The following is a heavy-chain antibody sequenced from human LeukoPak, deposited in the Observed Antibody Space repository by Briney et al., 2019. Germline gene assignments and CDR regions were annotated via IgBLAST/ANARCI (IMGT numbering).Heavy chain of an antibody. J-gene: IGHJ4*02. D-gene: IGHD4-23*01. V-gene: IGHV1-8*02. CDR2: MNPNSGNT. CDR1: GGTFSSYA. CDR3: ARGGDTGVNDY. Sequence: ASVKVSCKASGGTFSSYAISWVRQAPGQGLEWMGWMNPNSGNTGYAQKFQGRVTMTRNTSISTAYMELSSLRSEDTAVYYCARGGDTGVNDYWGQGTLVTVSS.